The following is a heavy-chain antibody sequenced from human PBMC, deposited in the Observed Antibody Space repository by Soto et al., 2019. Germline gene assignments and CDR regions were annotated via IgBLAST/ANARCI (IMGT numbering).Heavy chain of an antibody. CDR2: IYYSGST. Sequence: PSETLSLTCTVSGGSISSYYWSWIRQPPGKGLEWIGYIYYSGSTNYNPSLKSRVTISVDTSKNQFSLKLSSVTAADTAVYYCARRYGDYYFDYWGQGTLVTVSS. D-gene: IGHD4-17*01. CDR1: GGSISSYY. J-gene: IGHJ4*02. CDR3: ARRYGDYYFDY. V-gene: IGHV4-59*08.